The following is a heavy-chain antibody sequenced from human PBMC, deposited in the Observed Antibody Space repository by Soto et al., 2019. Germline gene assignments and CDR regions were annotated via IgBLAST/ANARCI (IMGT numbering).Heavy chain of an antibody. D-gene: IGHD2-15*01. V-gene: IGHV4-34*01. CDR3: ARGARLYCSGGSCYNPIY. Sequence: QVQLQQWGAGLLKPSETLSLTCAVYGGSFSGYYWSWIRQPPGKGLEWIGEINHSGSTNYNPSLKSRVTISVDTSKNQFSLQLSSVTAADTAVYYCARGARLYCSGGSCYNPIYWGQGTLVTVSS. CDR2: INHSGST. CDR1: GGSFSGYY. J-gene: IGHJ4*02.